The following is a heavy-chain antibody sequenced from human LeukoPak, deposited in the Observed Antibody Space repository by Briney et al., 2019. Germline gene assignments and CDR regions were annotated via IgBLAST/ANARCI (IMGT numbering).Heavy chain of an antibody. CDR1: GGSFSGHY. V-gene: IGHV4-34*01. D-gene: IGHD3-22*01. CDR3: AKDGGPFYYYDSSGYYRTPGFDY. J-gene: IGHJ4*02. Sequence: SETLSLTCAVYGGSFSGHYWSWIRQPPGKGLEWIGEINHSGSTNYNPSLKSRVTISVDTSKNQFSLKLSSVTAADTAVYYCAKDGGPFYYYDSSGYYRTPGFDYWGQGTLVTVSS. CDR2: INHSGST.